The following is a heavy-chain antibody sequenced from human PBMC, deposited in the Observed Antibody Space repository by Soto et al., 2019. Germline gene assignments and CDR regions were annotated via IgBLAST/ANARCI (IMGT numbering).Heavy chain of an antibody. Sequence: AGSLRLSCSASGFIFSESTIYWVRQFPGKGLEAISAVSTSGRSTYYADSVKDRFTISRDNSKNTLFLQMGSLRPEDTAIYYCVKQAHGLDGVAFDYWGQGTQVTVSS. CDR1: GFIFSEST. CDR3: VKQAHGLDGVAFDY. D-gene: IGHD2-15*01. J-gene: IGHJ4*02. CDR2: VSTSGRST. V-gene: IGHV3-64D*06.